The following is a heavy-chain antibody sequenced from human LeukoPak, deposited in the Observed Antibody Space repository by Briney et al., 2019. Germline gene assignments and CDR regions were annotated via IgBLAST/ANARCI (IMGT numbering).Heavy chain of an antibody. CDR1: GGSISSSNYY. V-gene: IGHV4-39*01. Sequence: SETLSLTCAVSGGSISSSNYYWGWIRQPPGKGLEWIGNIHYSGSTYYNPSLQSRVTISVDTSKNQFSLRLSSVTAADTAVYYCAMVRGVSDYWGQGTLVTVSS. CDR2: IHYSGST. D-gene: IGHD3-10*01. CDR3: AMVRGVSDY. J-gene: IGHJ4*02.